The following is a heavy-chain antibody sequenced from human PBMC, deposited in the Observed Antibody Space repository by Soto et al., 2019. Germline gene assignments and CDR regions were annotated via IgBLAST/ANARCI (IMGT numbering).Heavy chain of an antibody. V-gene: IGHV2-5*02. CDR2: IYWDDDK. CDR1: GFSLSTSGVG. D-gene: IGHD3-22*01. CDR3: AHLNVGFYDSSGYYYVAPFDY. J-gene: IGHJ4*02. Sequence: QITLKESGPTLVKPTQTLTLTCTFSGFSLSTSGVGVGGIRQPPGKALEWLALIYWDDDKRYSPSLKSRLTITRDTSENQVVLTMTNMDPVDTATYYCAHLNVGFYDSSGYYYVAPFDYWGQVTLVTVSS.